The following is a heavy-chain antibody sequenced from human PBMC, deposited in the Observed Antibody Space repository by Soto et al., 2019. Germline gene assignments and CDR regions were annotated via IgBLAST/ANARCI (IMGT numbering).Heavy chain of an antibody. Sequence: SETLSLTCTVSGVSITSYFWSWIRQTPGKGLDWIGSISFSGATYSNPSLKGRAALSVDTSENHLSLTLSSVTSADTAVYYCAPDSTSGYSSGWVGYWGQGTLVTVSS. D-gene: IGHD6-19*01. CDR1: GVSITSYF. CDR2: ISFSGAT. V-gene: IGHV4-59*01. J-gene: IGHJ4*02. CDR3: APDSTSGYSSGWVGY.